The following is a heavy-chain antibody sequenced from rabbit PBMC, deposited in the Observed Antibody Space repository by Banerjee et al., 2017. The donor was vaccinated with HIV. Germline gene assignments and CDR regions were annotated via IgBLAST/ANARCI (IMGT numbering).Heavy chain of an antibody. CDR3: ARDYVNDGGYYLDL. CDR2: IDAGSSGRT. D-gene: IGHD1-1*01. Sequence: QQQLEESGGGLVKPGGTLTLTCKASGFDFSSSYYMCWVRQAPGKGLEWIACIDAGSSGRTWYASWVNGRFTISRSTSLNTVDLQVSSLTAADTATYFCARDYVNDGGYYLDLWGPGTLVTVS. V-gene: IGHV1S43*01. J-gene: IGHJ4*01. CDR1: GFDFSSSYY.